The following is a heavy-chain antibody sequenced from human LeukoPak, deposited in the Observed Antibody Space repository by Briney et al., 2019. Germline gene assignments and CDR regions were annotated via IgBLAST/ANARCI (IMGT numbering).Heavy chain of an antibody. CDR3: AREGAYYYDSSGYYIFDY. CDR1: GFTFSSYE. D-gene: IGHD3-22*01. Sequence: GGSLRLSCAASGFTFSSYEMNWVRQAPGKGLEWVSYISSSGSTIYYADSVKGRFTISRDNAKNSLYLQMNSLRAEDTAVYYCAREGAYYYDSSGYYIFDYWGQGTLVTVSS. CDR2: ISSSGSTI. V-gene: IGHV3-48*03. J-gene: IGHJ4*02.